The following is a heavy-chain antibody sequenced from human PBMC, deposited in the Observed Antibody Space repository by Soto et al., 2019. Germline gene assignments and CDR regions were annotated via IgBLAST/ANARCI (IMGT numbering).Heavy chain of an antibody. V-gene: IGHV4-30-4*01. CDR3: ARAWTAGQGSDVLTGYQVGWFDP. Sequence: PSQTMSLTCTLSAGSLSSGDYYWSWIRQPPGKGLEWIGYIYYRGSTYYNPSLKCRVTISVDTSKNQFSLKLSSVTAADPAVYYCARAWTAGQGSDVLTGYQVGWFDPWGQGTLVTVSS. CDR2: IYYRGST. CDR1: AGSLSSGDYY. D-gene: IGHD3-9*01. J-gene: IGHJ5*02.